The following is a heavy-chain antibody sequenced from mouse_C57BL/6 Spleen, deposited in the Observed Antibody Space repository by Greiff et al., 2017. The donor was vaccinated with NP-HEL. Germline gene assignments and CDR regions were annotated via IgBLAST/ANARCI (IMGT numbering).Heavy chain of an antibody. CDR3: ARHTAQALDY. J-gene: IGHJ2*01. V-gene: IGHV1-82*01. CDR2: IYPGDGDT. D-gene: IGHD3-2*02. Sequence: QVHVKQSGPELVKPGASVKISCKASGYAFSSSWMNWVKQRPGKGLEWIGRIYPGDGDTNYNGKFKGKATLTADKSSSTAYMQLSSLTSEDSAVYFCARHTAQALDYWGQGTTLTVSS. CDR1: GYAFSSSW.